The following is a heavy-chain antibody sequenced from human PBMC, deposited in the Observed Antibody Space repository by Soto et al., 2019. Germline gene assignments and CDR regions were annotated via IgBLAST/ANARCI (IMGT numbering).Heavy chain of an antibody. CDR2: INAYNGNR. CDR3: ARDRDRVADI. Sequence: ASVKVSFKASGYTFNTYGITWVRQAPGQGLEWMAWINAYNGNRIYAQNFQGRVTVTTDTSTSAAYMELMSLTSDDTAVYFCARDRDRVADIWGLGTMVTVSS. V-gene: IGHV1-18*01. J-gene: IGHJ3*02. D-gene: IGHD2-15*01. CDR1: GYTFNTYG.